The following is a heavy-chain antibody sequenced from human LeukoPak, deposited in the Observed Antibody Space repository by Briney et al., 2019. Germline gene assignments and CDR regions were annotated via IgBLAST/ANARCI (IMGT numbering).Heavy chain of an antibody. Sequence: GGSLRLSCAASGFSVGGNYISWVRQAPGKGLEWVSMIYSDGSIFHADSVKGRFTMSRDNSRNTLDLQMNTLRVEDTAVYFCARDRRRLRGMNGDGDAFDIWGQGTMVTVSS. J-gene: IGHJ3*02. CDR2: IYSDGSI. CDR1: GFSVGGNY. V-gene: IGHV3-53*01. CDR3: ARDRRRLRGMNGDGDAFDI. D-gene: IGHD1-1*01.